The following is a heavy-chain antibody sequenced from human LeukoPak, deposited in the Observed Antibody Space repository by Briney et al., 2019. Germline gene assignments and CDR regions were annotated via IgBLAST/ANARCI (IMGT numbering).Heavy chain of an antibody. D-gene: IGHD2-2*01. CDR3: AREGAGVVVPAARALDY. J-gene: IGHJ4*02. Sequence: SETLSLTCTVSGGSISSGSYYWRWLRQPAGKGLEWIGRIYTSGSTNYNPSLKSRVTISVDTSKNQFSLKLSSVTAADTAVYYCAREGAGVVVPAARALDYWGQGTLVTVSS. V-gene: IGHV4-61*02. CDR1: GGSISSGSYY. CDR2: IYTSGST.